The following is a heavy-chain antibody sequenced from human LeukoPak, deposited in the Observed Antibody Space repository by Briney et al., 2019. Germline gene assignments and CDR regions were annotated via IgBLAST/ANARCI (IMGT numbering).Heavy chain of an antibody. J-gene: IGHJ3*02. V-gene: IGHV1-24*01. Sequence: ASVKVSCKVSGYTLTELSMHWVRQAPGKGLEWMGGFDPEDGETIYAQKFQGRVTMTEDTSTDTAYMELSSPRSEDTAVYYCAAVKTYYYDTSGYYFPLNALDIWGQGTMVTVSS. CDR1: GYTLTELS. D-gene: IGHD3-22*01. CDR2: FDPEDGET. CDR3: AAVKTYYYDTSGYYFPLNALDI.